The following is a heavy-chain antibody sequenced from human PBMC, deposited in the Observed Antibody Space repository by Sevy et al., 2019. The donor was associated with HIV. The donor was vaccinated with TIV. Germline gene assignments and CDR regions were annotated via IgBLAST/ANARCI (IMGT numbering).Heavy chain of an antibody. Sequence: SETLSLTCAVYGGSFSGYYWSWIRQPPGKGLEWIGEINHSGSTNYNPSLKSRVTISVDTSKNQLSLKLSSVTAADTAVYYCARGSTLTYSSSWKYYFDYWGQGTLVTVSS. CDR3: ARGSTLTYSSSWKYYFDY. D-gene: IGHD6-13*01. CDR1: GGSFSGYY. V-gene: IGHV4-34*01. J-gene: IGHJ4*02. CDR2: INHSGST.